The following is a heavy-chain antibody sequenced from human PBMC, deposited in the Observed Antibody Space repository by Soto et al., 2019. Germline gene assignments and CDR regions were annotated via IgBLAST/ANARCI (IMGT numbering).Heavy chain of an antibody. J-gene: IGHJ4*02. CDR3: AKSDLRYCSGGSCGYYYFDY. CDR1: GFTFSNYA. V-gene: IGHV3-23*01. CDR2: ISGSGGTT. D-gene: IGHD2-15*01. Sequence: EVQLLESGGGLVQPGGSLRLSCAASGFTFSNYAMIWVRQAPGKGLEWVSVISGSGGTTHYADSVKGRFTISRVNSKNTLYLQMNFLRAEDTAVYYCAKSDLRYCSGGSCGYYYFDYWGQGTLVTVSS.